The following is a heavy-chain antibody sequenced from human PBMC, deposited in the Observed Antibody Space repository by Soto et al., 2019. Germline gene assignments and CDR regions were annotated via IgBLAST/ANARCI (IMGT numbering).Heavy chain of an antibody. CDR2: ICYSGST. V-gene: IGHV4-59*01. CDR1: GGSLNISC. J-gene: IGHJ5*02. CDR3: ARGAYYVSP. Sequence: SETLSLTCTVSGGSLNISCWSWIRQPPGKGLEWIGFICYSGSTKYNPSLESRVTMSVDPPKNYFSLKVSSVTAADTAVYYCARGAYYVSPWGHGTLVTVSS. D-gene: IGHD3-16*01.